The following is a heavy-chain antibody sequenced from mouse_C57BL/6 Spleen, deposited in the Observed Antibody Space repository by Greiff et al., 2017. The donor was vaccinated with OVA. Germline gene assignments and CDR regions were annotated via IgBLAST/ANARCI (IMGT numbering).Heavy chain of an antibody. V-gene: IGHV1-81*01. CDR2: IYPRSGNT. D-gene: IGHD2-5*01. Sequence: QVQLQQSGAELARPGASVKLSCKASGYTFTSYGISWVKQRTGQGLEWIGEIYPRSGNTYYNEKFKGKATLTADKSSSTAYMELRSLTSEDSAVYFCARGDSNSWYFDVWGTGTTVTVSS. J-gene: IGHJ1*03. CDR1: GYTFTSYG. CDR3: ARGDSNSWYFDV.